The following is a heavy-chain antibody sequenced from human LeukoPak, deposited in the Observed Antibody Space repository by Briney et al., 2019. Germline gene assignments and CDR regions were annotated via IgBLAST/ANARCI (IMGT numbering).Heavy chain of an antibody. V-gene: IGHV3-7*01. J-gene: IGHJ4*02. D-gene: IGHD6-19*01. CDR3: ARGAAAGIAVAGTYDY. CDR2: IKQDGSEK. Sequence: GGSLRLSCAASGFTFSSYWMSWVRQAPGKRLEWVANIKQDGSEKYYVDSVKGRFTISRDNAKNSLYLQMNSLRAEDTAVYYCARGAAAGIAVAGTYDYWGQGTLVTVSS. CDR1: GFTFSSYW.